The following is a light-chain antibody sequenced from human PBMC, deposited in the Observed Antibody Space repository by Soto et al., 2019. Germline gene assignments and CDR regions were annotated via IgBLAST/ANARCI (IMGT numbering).Light chain of an antibody. Sequence: DIQITQSPSALAASVGDGVTITFRASQGISSWLAWYQQKPEKAPKSLIYAASSLQSGVPSRFSGSGYGTEFTLTISSLQPDDFASYYCQKLHNFPLTCGQGTQLEIK. J-gene: IGKJ5*01. CDR1: QGISSW. CDR2: AAS. V-gene: IGKV1D-16*01. CDR3: QKLHNFPLT.